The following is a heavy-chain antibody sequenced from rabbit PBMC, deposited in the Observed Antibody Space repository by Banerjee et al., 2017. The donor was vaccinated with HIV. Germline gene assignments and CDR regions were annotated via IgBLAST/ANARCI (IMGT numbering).Heavy chain of an antibody. J-gene: IGHJ4*01. CDR2: IYTGDGST. CDR1: GFSFSNSYV. D-gene: IGHD4-2*01. Sequence: QEQLEESGGGLVQPEGSLTLTCTASGFSFSNSYVMCWVRQAPGKGPEWIASIYTGDGSTYYASWAKGRFTISKTSSTTVTLQMTSLTAADTATYFCARGGNGWDAFNLWGQGTLVTVS. V-gene: IGHV1S45*01. CDR3: ARGGNGWDAFNL.